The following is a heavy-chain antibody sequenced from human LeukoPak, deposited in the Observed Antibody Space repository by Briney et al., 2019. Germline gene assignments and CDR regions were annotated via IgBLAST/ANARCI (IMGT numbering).Heavy chain of an antibody. Sequence: SETLSLTCTVSGGSISSGYYWGWIRQPPGKGLEWIGTIYYSGSTYYNPSLKSRVTISVDTSKNQFSLKLSSATAADTAVYYCARLYSITWYYFDYWGQGTLVTVSS. CDR3: ARLYSITWYYFDY. J-gene: IGHJ4*02. V-gene: IGHV4-39*07. CDR1: GGSISSGYY. CDR2: IYYSGST. D-gene: IGHD6-13*01.